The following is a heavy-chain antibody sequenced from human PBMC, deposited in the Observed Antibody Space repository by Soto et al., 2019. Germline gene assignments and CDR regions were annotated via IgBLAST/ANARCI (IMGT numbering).Heavy chain of an antibody. Sequence: LRLSCTASGFTFGSFGMHWVRQTPDKGLAWVALIWYDGSNEKYADSVKGRFTISRDNFKNTLYLQMNSLAAEDTAIYYCARDPQSRIRGRALFDYWGQGTLVTAPQ. CDR1: GFTFGSFG. J-gene: IGHJ4*02. CDR3: ARDPQSRIRGRALFDY. V-gene: IGHV3-33*01. D-gene: IGHD3-3*02. CDR2: IWYDGSNE.